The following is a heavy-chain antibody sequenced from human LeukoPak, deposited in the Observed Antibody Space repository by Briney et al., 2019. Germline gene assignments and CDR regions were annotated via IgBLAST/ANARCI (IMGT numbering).Heavy chain of an antibody. J-gene: IGHJ4*02. CDR3: ASSLVGVISPFDY. Sequence: GGSLRLSCAASGFTFSSYWMSWVRQAPGKGLEWVANIKQDGSEKYYVDSVKGRFTISRDNAKNSLYLQMNSLRAEDTAVYYCASSLVGVISPFDYWGQGTLVIVSS. D-gene: IGHD3-10*01. V-gene: IGHV3-7*01. CDR2: IKQDGSEK. CDR1: GFTFSSYW.